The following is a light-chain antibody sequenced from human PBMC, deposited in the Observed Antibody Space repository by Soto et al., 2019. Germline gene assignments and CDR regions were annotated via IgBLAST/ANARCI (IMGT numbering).Light chain of an antibody. CDR3: QYLNSFPLT. Sequence: IQLTPSPSSLSASVGDRVTIPCRASQDIASYLAWYQQKPGKAPKLLIYLASTLQGGVPSRFSGSGSGTDFTLTISSLQPEDFATYYCQYLNSFPLTFGGGTKVDIK. J-gene: IGKJ4*01. CDR2: LAS. CDR1: QDIASY. V-gene: IGKV1-9*01.